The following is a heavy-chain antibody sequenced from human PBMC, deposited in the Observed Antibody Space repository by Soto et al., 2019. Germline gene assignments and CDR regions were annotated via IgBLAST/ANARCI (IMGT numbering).Heavy chain of an antibody. Sequence: GGSLRLSCAASGFTFSSYAMHWVRQAPGKGLEWVALISYDGSDKDYADSVKGRFTISRDNSRNTLFLQMNSLRAEDTAVYYCARDYYKYYDSSGYYRSPAYWGQGALVTVSS. CDR2: ISYDGSDK. CDR3: ARDYYKYYDSSGYYRSPAY. J-gene: IGHJ4*02. V-gene: IGHV3-30-3*01. CDR1: GFTFSSYA. D-gene: IGHD3-22*01.